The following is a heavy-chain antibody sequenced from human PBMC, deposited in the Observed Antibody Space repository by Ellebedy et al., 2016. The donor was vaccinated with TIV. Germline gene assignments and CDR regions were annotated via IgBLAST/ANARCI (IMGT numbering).Heavy chain of an antibody. Sequence: GSLRLSCSVSGGSISSDYWSWIRQPPGKGLEWIGYIYYSGSTKYNPSLKSRVTISVDTSKNKFSLKLSSVTAADTAVYYCARGDWNSKFHGYFDYWGQGTLVTVSS. CDR3: ARGDWNSKFHGYFDY. CDR1: GGSISSDY. D-gene: IGHD1-7*01. CDR2: IYYSGST. J-gene: IGHJ4*02. V-gene: IGHV4-59*01.